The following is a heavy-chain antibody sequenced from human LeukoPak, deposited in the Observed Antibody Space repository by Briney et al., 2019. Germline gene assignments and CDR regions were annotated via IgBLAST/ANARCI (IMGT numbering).Heavy chain of an antibody. CDR1: GFTFSSYS. CDR2: ISSSSYI. D-gene: IGHD6-19*01. CDR3: AILAQWLPFDY. Sequence: GGSLRLSCAASGFTFSSYSMNWVRQAPGKGLEWVSSISSSSYIYYAGSVKGRFTISRDNAKNSLYLQMNSLRAEDTAVYYCAILAQWLPFDYWGQGTLVTVSS. V-gene: IGHV3-21*01. J-gene: IGHJ4*02.